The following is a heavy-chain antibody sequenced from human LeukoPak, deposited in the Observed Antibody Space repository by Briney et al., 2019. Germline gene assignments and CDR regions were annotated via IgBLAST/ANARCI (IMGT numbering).Heavy chain of an antibody. CDR1: GGSFSGYY. CDR3: ARRGRGSSIVVVPAAKKGTWFDP. J-gene: IGHJ5*02. D-gene: IGHD2-2*01. V-gene: IGHV4-34*01. CDR2: INHSGST. Sequence: SETLFLTCAVYGGSFSGYYWSWIRQPPGKGLEWIGEINHSGSTNYNPSLKSRVTISVDTSKNQFSLKLSSVTAADTAVYYCARRGRGSSIVVVPAAKKGTWFDPWGQGTLVTVSS.